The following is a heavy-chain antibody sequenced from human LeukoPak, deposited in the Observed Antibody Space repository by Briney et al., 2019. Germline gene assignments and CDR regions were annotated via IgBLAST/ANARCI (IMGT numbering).Heavy chain of an antibody. D-gene: IGHD3-10*02. Sequence: GGSLRLSCAASGFTFSTYDMMWVRQTPDSGLEWVSIISGSGGTTYYADSVKGRFTISRDNSKNTLYLEMNSLRADDTAVYYCVKRRETVRGAFDYWGQGTLVTVSS. CDR1: GFTFSTYD. V-gene: IGHV3-23*01. CDR2: ISGSGGTT. CDR3: VKRRETVRGAFDY. J-gene: IGHJ4*02.